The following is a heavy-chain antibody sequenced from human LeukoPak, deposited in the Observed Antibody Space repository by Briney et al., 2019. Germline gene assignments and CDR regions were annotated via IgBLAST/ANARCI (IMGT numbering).Heavy chain of an antibody. CDR3: ARDGRPSAPGGYQFDY. CDR2: IRYDGGNQ. Sequence: GGSLRLSCAASGFTFSSYGIHWVRQAPGKGLEWVAFIRYDGGNQYYAHSVKGRFTISRDNSKYTLYVQMNSLRVEDTAVYYCARDGRPSAPGGYQFDYWGQGTLVTVSS. CDR1: GFTFSSYG. D-gene: IGHD2-2*01. V-gene: IGHV3-30*02. J-gene: IGHJ4*02.